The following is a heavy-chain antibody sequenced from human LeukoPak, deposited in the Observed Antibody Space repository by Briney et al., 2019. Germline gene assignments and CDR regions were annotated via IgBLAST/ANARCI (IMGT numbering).Heavy chain of an antibody. D-gene: IGHD2-2*01. CDR3: AKIYCGSTSCYDTRGWFDP. CDR2: INPSSGST. CDR1: GYTFTSYY. J-gene: IGHJ5*02. Sequence: ASVKVSCKASGYTFTSYYMHWVRQAPGQGLEWMGIINPSSGSTSYAQKFQGRVTITADESTSTAYMELSSLRSEDTAIYYCAKIYCGSTSCYDTRGWFDPWGQGTLVTVSS. V-gene: IGHV1-46*01.